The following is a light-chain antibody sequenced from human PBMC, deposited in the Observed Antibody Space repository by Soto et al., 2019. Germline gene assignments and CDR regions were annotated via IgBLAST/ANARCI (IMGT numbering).Light chain of an antibody. CDR2: KDS. CDR3: QSADSSGTYFVV. Sequence: SYELTQPPSVSVSPGQTARITCSGDALPKQYAYWYQQKPGQAPVLVIYKDSERPSGIPERSSGSSSGTTVTLTISGVQAEDEADYYCQSADSSGTYFVVFGGGTKLTVL. CDR1: ALPKQY. J-gene: IGLJ2*01. V-gene: IGLV3-25*03.